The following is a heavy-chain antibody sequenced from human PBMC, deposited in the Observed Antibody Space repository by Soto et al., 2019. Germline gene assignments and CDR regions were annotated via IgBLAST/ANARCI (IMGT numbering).Heavy chain of an antibody. CDR1: GAALNSGNYY. D-gene: IGHD2-21*01. V-gene: IGHV4-31*03. J-gene: IGHJ5*02. CDR3: ARLRIATNNYKWFDP. Sequence: SETLSLNCSVSGAALNSGNYYWSRLSKVPGKGLEWIGHIYVTGAVDYNPSLRDRITISQDTSERQFSLNLRLVTAADTAVYYCARLRIATNNYKWFDPLGQGTLVTVSS. CDR2: IYVTGAV.